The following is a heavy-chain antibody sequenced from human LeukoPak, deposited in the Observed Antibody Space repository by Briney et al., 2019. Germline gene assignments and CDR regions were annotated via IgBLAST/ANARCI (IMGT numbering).Heavy chain of an antibody. V-gene: IGHV4-39*01. J-gene: IGHJ4*02. Sequence: PSETLSLTCTVSGGSISSSSYYWGWIRQPPGKGLEWIGSIYYSGSTYYNPPLKSRVTISVDTSKNQFSLKLSSVTAADTAVYYCASEYYYDSSGYYWGVNYWGQGTLVTVSS. CDR3: ASEYYYDSSGYYWGVNY. D-gene: IGHD3-22*01. CDR1: GGSISSSSYY. CDR2: IYYSGST.